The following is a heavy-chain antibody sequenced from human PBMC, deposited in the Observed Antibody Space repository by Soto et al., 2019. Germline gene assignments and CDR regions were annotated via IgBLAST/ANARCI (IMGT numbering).Heavy chain of an antibody. V-gene: IGHV3-21*01. J-gene: IGHJ6*02. CDR1: GFTFSSYS. CDR3: ARVARTLTPYYYYHLMDA. CDR2: ISSSSSYI. D-gene: IGHD4-4*01. Sequence: GGSLRLSCAASGFTFSSYSMNWVRQAPGKGLEWVSSISSSSSYIYYADSVKGRFTISRDNAKNSLYLQMNSLRAEDTAVYYCARVARTLTPYYYYHLMDAWGQGTTVTVSS.